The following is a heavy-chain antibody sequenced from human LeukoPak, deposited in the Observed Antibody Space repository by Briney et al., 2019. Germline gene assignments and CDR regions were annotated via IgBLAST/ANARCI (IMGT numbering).Heavy chain of an antibody. CDR3: ARVRGAQGYAFDI. CDR1: GFTFSSYA. CDR2: ISYDGSNK. V-gene: IGHV3-30-3*01. Sequence: GGSLRLSCAASGFTFSSYAMHWVRQAPGKGLEWVAVISYDGSNKYYADSVKGRFTISRDNSKNTLYLQMNSLRAEDTAVYYCARVRGAQGYAFDIWGQGTMVTVSS. D-gene: IGHD1-26*01. J-gene: IGHJ3*02.